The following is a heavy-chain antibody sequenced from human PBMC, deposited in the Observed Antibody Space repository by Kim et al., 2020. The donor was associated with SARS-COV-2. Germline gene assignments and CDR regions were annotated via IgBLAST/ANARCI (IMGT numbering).Heavy chain of an antibody. D-gene: IGHD3-3*01. CDR1: GYTFTGYY. CDR3: ARTRPTLITIPPFDY. Sequence: ASVKVSCKASGYTFTGYYMHWVRQAPGQGLEWKGRINPNSGGTNYGQKFQGMVTMTRDTSIRTANMELSRLSSDGTAVYYCARTRPTLITIPPFDYWGQGTLVTVSS. V-gene: IGHV1-2*06. J-gene: IGHJ4*02. CDR2: INPNSGGT.